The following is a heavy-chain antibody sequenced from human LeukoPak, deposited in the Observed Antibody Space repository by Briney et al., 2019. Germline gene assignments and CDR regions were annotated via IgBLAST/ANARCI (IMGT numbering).Heavy chain of an antibody. Sequence: PSETLSLTCTVSGGSISSSSYYWGWIRQPPGKGLEWIGSIYYSGSTYYNPSLKSRVTISVDTSKNQFSLKLSSVTAADTAVYYCARQDLWFGELSGWFDPWGQGTLVTVSS. CDR1: GGSISSSSYY. J-gene: IGHJ5*02. D-gene: IGHD3-10*01. CDR3: ARQDLWFGELSGWFDP. CDR2: IYYSGST. V-gene: IGHV4-39*01.